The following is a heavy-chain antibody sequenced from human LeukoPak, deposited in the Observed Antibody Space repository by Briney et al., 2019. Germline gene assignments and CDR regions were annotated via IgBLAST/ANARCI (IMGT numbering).Heavy chain of an antibody. Sequence: ASVKVSCKASENTFTNYYMHWVRQAPGQGLEWLGIVNPNGGRTAYAQNFQGRVSMTRDTSTTTVYMELSSLRSDDTAVYYCARVISNGWYGSLTLSLEAEYFQYWGQGTLVIVSS. J-gene: IGHJ1*01. V-gene: IGHV1-46*01. CDR1: ENTFTNYY. D-gene: IGHD6-19*01. CDR2: VNPNGGRT. CDR3: ARVISNGWYGSLTLSLEAEYFQY.